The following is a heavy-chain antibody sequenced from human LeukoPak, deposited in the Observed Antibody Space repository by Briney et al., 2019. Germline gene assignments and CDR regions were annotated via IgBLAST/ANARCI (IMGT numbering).Heavy chain of an antibody. J-gene: IGHJ2*01. V-gene: IGHV1-2*02. CDR2: IDPNSGGT. Sequence: ASVKVSCKASGYTFTGYYMHWVRQAPGQGLEWMGWIDPNSGGTNYAQKFLGSVTMTGDTSINTAFMELSRLRSDDTAIYYCARGRGTTMVRGVITNYFDLWGRGSLVTVSS. CDR3: ARGRGTTMVRGVITNYFDL. D-gene: IGHD3-10*01. CDR1: GYTFTGYY.